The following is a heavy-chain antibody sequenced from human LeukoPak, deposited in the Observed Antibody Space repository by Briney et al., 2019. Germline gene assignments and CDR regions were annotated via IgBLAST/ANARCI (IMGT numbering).Heavy chain of an antibody. V-gene: IGHV4-59*08. Sequence: SETLSLTCTVSGGSISSYYWSWIRQPPGKGLEWIGYIYYSGSTNYNPSLKSRVTISVDTSENQFSLKLSSVTAADTAVYYCARRKGGGYSYGHFDYWGQGTLVTVSS. CDR3: ARRKGGGYSYGHFDY. D-gene: IGHD5-18*01. CDR1: GGSISSYY. CDR2: IYYSGST. J-gene: IGHJ4*02.